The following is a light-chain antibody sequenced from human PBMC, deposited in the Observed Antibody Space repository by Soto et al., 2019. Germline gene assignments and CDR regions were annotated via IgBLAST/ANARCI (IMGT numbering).Light chain of an antibody. CDR3: LQTYSTPGT. Sequence: DIQMTQSPSSLSASVGDRVTITCRASQSISGYLNWYQQKPGRALNLLIYTAFSLQSGVPSRFSGSASGTDFTLTISSLQPEDFATYYCLQTYSTPGTFGQGTKVDIK. CDR1: QSISGY. J-gene: IGKJ2*02. V-gene: IGKV1-39*01. CDR2: TAF.